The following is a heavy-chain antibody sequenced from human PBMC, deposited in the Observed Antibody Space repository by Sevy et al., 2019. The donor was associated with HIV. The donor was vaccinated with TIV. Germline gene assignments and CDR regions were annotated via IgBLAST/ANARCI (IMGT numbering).Heavy chain of an antibody. J-gene: IGHJ6*02. CDR3: AKDINRGCDGVNCYSYYYYFYGLDV. V-gene: IGHV3-9*01. CDR2: ISWNSRNI. CDR1: GFPFNDHA. D-gene: IGHD2-21*01. Sequence: QLGGSLRLSCAASGFPFNDHAMHWVRQVPGKGLEWVSGISWNSRNIGYADSVKGRFTISRDNTRHFVYLEMHGLRPEETALYYCAKDINRGCDGVNCYSYYYYFYGLDVWGQGTTVTVSS.